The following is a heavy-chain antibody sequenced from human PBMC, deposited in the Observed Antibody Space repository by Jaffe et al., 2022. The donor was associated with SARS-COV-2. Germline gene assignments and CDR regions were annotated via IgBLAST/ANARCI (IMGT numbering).Heavy chain of an antibody. J-gene: IGHJ4*02. CDR2: IKQDGSEK. Sequence: EVQLVESGGGLVQPGGSLRLCCAASGFTFSNHWMTWVRQAPGKGLEWVGNIKQDGSEKYYVDSVKGRFTISRDNAKNSLYLQMNSLRAEDTAVYYCAREGRWVGAPTLGYWGQGTLVTVSS. CDR3: AREGRWVGAPTLGY. CDR1: GFTFSNHW. D-gene: IGHD1-26*01. V-gene: IGHV3-7*01.